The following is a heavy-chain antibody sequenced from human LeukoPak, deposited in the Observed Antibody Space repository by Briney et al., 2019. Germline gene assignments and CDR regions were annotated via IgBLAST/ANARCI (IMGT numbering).Heavy chain of an antibody. CDR2: INSDGSST. Sequence: GGSLRLSCAASGFTFSSYWMHWVRQAPGKGLVWVSRINSDGSSTSYADSVKGRFTISRDNAKDTLYLQMNSLRAEDTAVYYCARTRDYVDFDYWGQGTLVTVSS. D-gene: IGHD4-17*01. CDR1: GFTFSSYW. J-gene: IGHJ4*02. CDR3: ARTRDYVDFDY. V-gene: IGHV3-74*01.